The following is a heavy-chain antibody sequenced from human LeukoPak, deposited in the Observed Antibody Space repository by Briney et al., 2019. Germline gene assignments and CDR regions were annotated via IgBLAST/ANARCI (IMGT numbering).Heavy chain of an antibody. CDR1: GYTFTIYY. J-gene: IGHJ4*02. D-gene: IGHD3-16*01. V-gene: IGHV1-46*01. CDR2: INSSGGST. CDR3: ARDNDSRDPPHFDY. Sequence: ASVKVSCKASGYTFTIYYMHWVRQAPGQGLEWMGIINSSGGSTSYAQKFQGRVTMTSDKSTRTAYMELSSLRSEDTAVYYCARDNDSRDPPHFDYWGQGTLVTVSS.